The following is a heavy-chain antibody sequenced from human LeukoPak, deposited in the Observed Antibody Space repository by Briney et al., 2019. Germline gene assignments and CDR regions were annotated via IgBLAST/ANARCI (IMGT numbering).Heavy chain of an antibody. J-gene: IGHJ6*03. CDR1: GFPISTNG. V-gene: IGHV3-23*01. Sequence: GGSLRLSCAASGFPISTNGMSWVRQAPGKGLEWVSGIVGGDGGTYYADSVKGRFIISRDNSKNTLYVQMNSLRAEDTAVYYCARRALYYMDVWGEGTTVTISS. CDR3: ARRALYYMDV. CDR2: IVGGDGGT.